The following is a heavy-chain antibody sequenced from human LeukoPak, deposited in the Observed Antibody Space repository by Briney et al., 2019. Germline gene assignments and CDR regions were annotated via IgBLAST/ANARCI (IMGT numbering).Heavy chain of an antibody. CDR1: GGSISSSGYY. J-gene: IGHJ6*03. D-gene: IGHD3-10*01. V-gene: IGHV4-39*07. Sequence: SETLSLTCTVSGGSISSSGYYWGWIRQPPGKGLEWIGSIYSGSTYYNPSLKSRVTISVDTSKNQFSLKLSSVTVADTAIYYCARGSGSYGSNMDVWGKGTTVTISS. CDR3: ARGSGSYGSNMDV. CDR2: IYSGST.